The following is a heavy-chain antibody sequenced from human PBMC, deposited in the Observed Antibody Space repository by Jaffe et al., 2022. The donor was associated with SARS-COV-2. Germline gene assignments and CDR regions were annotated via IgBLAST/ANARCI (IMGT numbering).Heavy chain of an antibody. Sequence: EVQLVESGGGLVQPGRSLRLSCAASGFTFDDYAMHWVRQAPGKGLEWVSGISWNSGSIGYADSVKGRFTISRDNAKNSLYLQMNSLRAEDTALYYCAKAHYKGDGYNYLALGYWGQGTLVTVSS. CDR2: ISWNSGSI. V-gene: IGHV3-9*01. CDR3: AKAHYKGDGYNYLALGY. D-gene: IGHD5-12*01. J-gene: IGHJ4*02. CDR1: GFTFDDYA.